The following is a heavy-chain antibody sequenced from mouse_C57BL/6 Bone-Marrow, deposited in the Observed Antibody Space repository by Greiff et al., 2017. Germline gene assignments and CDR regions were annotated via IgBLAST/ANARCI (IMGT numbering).Heavy chain of an antibody. CDR1: GFNIKDDY. CDR3: TTIFSMDY. V-gene: IGHV14-4*01. CDR2: IDPENGDT. Sequence: EVKLQQSGAELVRPGASVKLSCTASGFNIKDDYMHWVKQRPEQGLEWIGWIDPENGDTEYASKFQGKATITADTSSNTAYLQLSSLTSEDTAVYYCTTIFSMDYRGQGTSVTVSS. J-gene: IGHJ4*01.